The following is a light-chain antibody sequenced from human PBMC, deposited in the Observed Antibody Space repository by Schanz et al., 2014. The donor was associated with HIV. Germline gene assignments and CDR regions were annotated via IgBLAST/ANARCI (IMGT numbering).Light chain of an antibody. V-gene: IGLV2-23*02. Sequence: QSALTQPASVSGSPGQSITISCPGTSRDVGRYNLASWYQHHPGKAPKLMIYEVSKRPSGVSNRFSGSKSGNTASLTFSGLQAEDEADYYCCSYAGTSPFVVFGGGTKLTVL. J-gene: IGLJ2*01. CDR2: EVS. CDR1: SRDVGRYNL. CDR3: CSYAGTSPFVV.